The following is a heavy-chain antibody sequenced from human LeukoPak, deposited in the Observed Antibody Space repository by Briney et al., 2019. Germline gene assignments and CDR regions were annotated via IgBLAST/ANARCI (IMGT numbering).Heavy chain of an antibody. J-gene: IGHJ4*02. CDR2: IYYSGST. CDR3: ARRGGVIAFLDY. Sequence: PSETLSLTCAIYSESFSGYFWSWIRQPPGKGLEWIGYIYYSGSTNYNPSLKSRVTISVDTSKNQFSLKLSSVTAADTAVYYCARRGGVIAFLDYWGQGTLVTVSS. D-gene: IGHD3-16*02. CDR1: SESFSGYF. V-gene: IGHV4-59*01.